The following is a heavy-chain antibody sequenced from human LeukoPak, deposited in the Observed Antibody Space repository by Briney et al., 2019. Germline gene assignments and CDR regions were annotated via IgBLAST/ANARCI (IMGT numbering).Heavy chain of an antibody. D-gene: IGHD6-6*01. CDR3: AREVIAAHNWFDP. CDR1: GGSISSGSYS. CDR2: FYTSGST. Sequence: SQTLSLTCTVSGGSISSGSYSWSRIRQPAGKGLEWIGRFYTSGSTNYNPSLKSRVAISVDTSKNQFSLKLSSVTAADTAVYYCAREVIAAHNWFDPWGQGTLVTVSS. V-gene: IGHV4-61*02. J-gene: IGHJ5*02.